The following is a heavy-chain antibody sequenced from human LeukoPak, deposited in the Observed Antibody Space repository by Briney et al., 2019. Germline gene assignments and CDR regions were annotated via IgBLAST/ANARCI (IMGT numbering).Heavy chain of an antibody. CDR3: ARKRVTMVRGVPLNWFDP. J-gene: IGHJ5*02. CDR2: IYYSGST. V-gene: IGHV4-59*01. Sequence: SETLSLTCTVSGGSISSYYWSWIRQPPGKGLEWIGYIYYSGSTNYNPSLKSRVTISVDTSKNQFSPKLSSVTAADTAVYYCARKRVTMVRGVPLNWFDPWGQGTLVTVSS. D-gene: IGHD3-10*01. CDR1: GGSISSYY.